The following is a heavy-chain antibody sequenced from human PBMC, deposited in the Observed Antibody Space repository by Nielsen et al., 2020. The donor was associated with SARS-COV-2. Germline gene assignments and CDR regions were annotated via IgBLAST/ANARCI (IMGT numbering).Heavy chain of an antibody. Sequence: GESLKISCTASGFTFTAYWRHWVRQAPGKGLTWVSHINFDGTGTSYADSVKGRFTISRDNAKNTVYLQMNSLRAEDTAVYYCARDGVVGSTNTFDVWGQGTVVTVSS. CDR1: GFTFTAYW. CDR2: INFDGTGT. D-gene: IGHD1-26*01. J-gene: IGHJ3*01. CDR3: ARDGVVGSTNTFDV. V-gene: IGHV3-74*01.